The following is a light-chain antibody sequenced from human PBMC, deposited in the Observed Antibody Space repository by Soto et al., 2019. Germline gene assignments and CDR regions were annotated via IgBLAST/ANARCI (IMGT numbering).Light chain of an antibody. CDR2: GAS. Sequence: IVMPQSPATLSVSPGDRATLSCRASQSVSINLAWYQQKPGQAPRLLIYGASTRATGIPARFSGSGSGTEFTLTISSLQSEDFAVYYCQQYNNWLTWTFGQGTKVDI. CDR1: QSVSIN. J-gene: IGKJ1*01. CDR3: QQYNNWLTWT. V-gene: IGKV3-15*01.